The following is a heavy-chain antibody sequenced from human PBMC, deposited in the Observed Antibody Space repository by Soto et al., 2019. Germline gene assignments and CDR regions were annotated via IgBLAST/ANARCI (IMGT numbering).Heavy chain of an antibody. CDR2: IYATGTT. CDR1: GASISGFY. J-gene: IGHJ5*02. D-gene: IGHD1-1*01. CDR3: VLYGTKTLRHWFAP. Sequence: SETLSLTCTVSGASISGFYWSWIRKSAGKELEWIGRIYATGTTDYNPSLKSRVMMSVDTSKKQFSLKLRSVTAADTAVYYCVLYGTKTLRHWFAPWAQRISVPVSS. V-gene: IGHV4-4*07.